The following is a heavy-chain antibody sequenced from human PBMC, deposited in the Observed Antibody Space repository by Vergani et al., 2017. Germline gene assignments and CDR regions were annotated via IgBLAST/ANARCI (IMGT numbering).Heavy chain of an antibody. V-gene: IGHV3-23*01. CDR3: ARDQADYDFWSGYQPYYYYYMDV. CDR1: GFTFSSCA. D-gene: IGHD3-3*01. J-gene: IGHJ6*03. CDR2: ISGSGVSA. Sequence: EVQLLESGGGLVQPGGSLRLSCAASGFTFSSCAMSWVRQAPGKGLEWVSAISGSGVSAYYTDSVKGRFTISRDNSKNMLFLQMNNLRTEDTAIYYCARDQADYDFWSGYQPYYYYYMDVWGKGTTVTVSS.